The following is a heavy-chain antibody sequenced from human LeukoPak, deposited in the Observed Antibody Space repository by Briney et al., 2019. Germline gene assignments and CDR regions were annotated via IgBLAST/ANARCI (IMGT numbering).Heavy chain of an antibody. V-gene: IGHV3-48*03. CDR3: VRDYEQLVPFDY. CDR1: GFTFSSYE. Sequence: LPGGSLRLSCAASGFTFSSYEMNWVRQAPGKGLEWVSYISSSGSTIYYADSVKGRFTISRDNAKNSLYLQMNSLRAEDTAVYYCVRDYEQLVPFDYWGQGTLVTVSS. CDR2: ISSSGSTI. J-gene: IGHJ4*02. D-gene: IGHD6-6*01.